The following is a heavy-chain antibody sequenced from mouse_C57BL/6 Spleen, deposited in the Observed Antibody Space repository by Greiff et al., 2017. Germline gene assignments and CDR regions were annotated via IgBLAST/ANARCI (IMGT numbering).Heavy chain of an antibody. CDR2: ISDGGSYT. J-gene: IGHJ4*01. CDR3: ASYYYGSSYVRAMDY. D-gene: IGHD1-1*01. CDR1: GFTFSSYA. V-gene: IGHV5-4*01. Sequence: EVQLVESGGGLVKPGGSLKLSCAASGFTFSSYAMSWVRQTPEKRLEWVATISDGGSYTYYPDNVKGRFTISRDNAKNNLYLQMSHLKSEDTAMYYCASYYYGSSYVRAMDYGGQGTSVTVSS.